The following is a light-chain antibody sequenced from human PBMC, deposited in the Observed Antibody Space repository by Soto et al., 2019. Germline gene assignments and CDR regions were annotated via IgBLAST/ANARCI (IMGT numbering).Light chain of an antibody. J-gene: IGKJ2*01. CDR2: AAS. CDR1: QRISTY. V-gene: IGKV1-39*01. Sequence: DIQMTQSPSSLSASVGDGVTITCRASQRISTYLNWYQQKPGKAPNLLIYAASNLQSGVPSRFSGSGSGTDFTLTIRSLQPEDFATYYCQQSDSTPSTLGQGTKVDIK. CDR3: QQSDSTPST.